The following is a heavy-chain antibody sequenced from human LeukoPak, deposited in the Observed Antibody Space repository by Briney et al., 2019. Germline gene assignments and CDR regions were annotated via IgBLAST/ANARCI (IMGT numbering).Heavy chain of an antibody. Sequence: PSETLSLTCTVSGGPISSYYWSWIRQPAGKGLEWIGRIYTSGSTNYNPSLKSRVTMSVDTSKNQFSLKLSSVTAADTAVYYCARDWDCSSTSCYTSYWYFDLWGRGTLVTVSS. V-gene: IGHV4-4*07. D-gene: IGHD2-2*02. CDR1: GGPISSYY. J-gene: IGHJ2*01. CDR3: ARDWDCSSTSCYTSYWYFDL. CDR2: IYTSGST.